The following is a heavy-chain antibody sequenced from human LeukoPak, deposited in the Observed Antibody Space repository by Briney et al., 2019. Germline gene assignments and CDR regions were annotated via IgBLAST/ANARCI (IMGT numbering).Heavy chain of an antibody. J-gene: IGHJ6*04. CDR2: ISGGGDTT. CDR3: AELGITMIGGV. V-gene: IGHV3-23*01. D-gene: IGHD3-10*02. Sequence: GGSLRLSCSASGFSFSSYTMTWVRQAPGKGPEWVSIISGGGDTTFYTDSVKGRFTISRDNSKNTLYLQMNSLRAEDTAVYYCAELGITMIGGVWGKGTTVTISS. CDR1: GFSFSSYT.